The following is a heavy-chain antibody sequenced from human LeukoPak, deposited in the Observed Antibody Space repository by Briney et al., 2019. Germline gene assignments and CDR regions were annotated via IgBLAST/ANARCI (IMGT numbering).Heavy chain of an antibody. Sequence: GASVKVSCKASGYTFTSYGISWVRQAPGQGLEWMGWISAYDGNTNYAQKLQGRVTMTTDTSTSTAYMELRSLRSDDTAVYYCARDSVAGMDLEAVAGDHRMYNWFDPWGQGTLVTVSS. J-gene: IGHJ5*02. CDR2: ISAYDGNT. CDR1: GYTFTSYG. D-gene: IGHD6-19*01. V-gene: IGHV1-18*01. CDR3: ARDSVAGMDLEAVAGDHRMYNWFDP.